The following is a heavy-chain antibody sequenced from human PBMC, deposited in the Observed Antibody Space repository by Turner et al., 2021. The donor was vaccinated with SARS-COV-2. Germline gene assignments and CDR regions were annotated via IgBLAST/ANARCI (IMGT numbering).Heavy chain of an antibody. Sequence: QLQLQESGPGLVKPSETLSLPCTASGGSISSSYYYWGWIRQPPGKGMEWIGSNYYSGSTYYNPSLKSRVTISVNTSKNQFSLKLSSVTAADTAVYYCARQGSGSYYAVPHYWGQGTLVTVSS. CDR1: GGSISSSYYY. D-gene: IGHD3-10*01. CDR2: NYYSGST. V-gene: IGHV4-39*01. J-gene: IGHJ4*02. CDR3: ARQGSGSYYAVPHY.